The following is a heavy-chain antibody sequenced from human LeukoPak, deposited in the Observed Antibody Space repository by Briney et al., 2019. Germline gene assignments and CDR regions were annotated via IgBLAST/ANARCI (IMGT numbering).Heavy chain of an antibody. V-gene: IGHV3-23*01. Sequence: GGSLRLSCAASGFTSSNYAMSWVRQAPGKGLEWVSAISGSGGSTYYADSVKGRFTISRDNSKNTLYLQMNSLRAEDTAVYYCAKEGSPDKLGDAFDIWGQGTMVTVSS. CDR3: AKEGSPDKLGDAFDI. CDR1: GFTSSNYA. CDR2: ISGSGGST. J-gene: IGHJ3*02. D-gene: IGHD7-27*01.